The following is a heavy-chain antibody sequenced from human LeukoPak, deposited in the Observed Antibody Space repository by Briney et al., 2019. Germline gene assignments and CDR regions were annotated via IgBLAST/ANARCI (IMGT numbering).Heavy chain of an antibody. CDR3: ARERAVTTYYYFDY. Sequence: PSETLSLTCTVSGGSISSYYWSWIRQSPGKGLEWIGYIYYSGSTNYNPSLKSRVTISVDTSKNQFSLKLSSVTAADTAVYYCARERAVTTYYYFDYWGQGTLVTVSS. V-gene: IGHV4-59*01. CDR1: GGSISSYY. J-gene: IGHJ4*02. D-gene: IGHD4-17*01. CDR2: IYYSGST.